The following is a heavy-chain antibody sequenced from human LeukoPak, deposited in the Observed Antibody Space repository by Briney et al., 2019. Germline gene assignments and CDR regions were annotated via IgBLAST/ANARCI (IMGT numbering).Heavy chain of an antibody. CDR1: GGTFSSYA. CDR2: IIPILGIA. V-gene: IGHV1-69*04. Sequence: SVKDSCKASGGTFSSYAISWVRQAPGQGLEWMGRIIPILGIANYAQKFQGRVTITADKSTSTAYMELSSLRSEDTAVYYCARNSPDYWFDPWGQGTLVTVSS. J-gene: IGHJ5*02. CDR3: ARNSPDYWFDP. D-gene: IGHD2-21*01.